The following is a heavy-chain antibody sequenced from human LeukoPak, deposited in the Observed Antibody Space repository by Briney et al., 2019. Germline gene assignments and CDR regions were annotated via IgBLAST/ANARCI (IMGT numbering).Heavy chain of an antibody. CDR1: GFTFSSYA. V-gene: IGHV3-30-3*01. Sequence: PGRSLRLSCAASGFTFSSYAMHWVRQAPGKGLEWVAVISYDGSNKYYADSVKGRFTISRDNSKNTLYLQMNSLRAEDTAVYYCARVRHLGDYYGMDVWGQGTTVTVSS. CDR2: ISYDGSNK. D-gene: IGHD2-15*01. J-gene: IGHJ6*02. CDR3: ARVRHLGDYYGMDV.